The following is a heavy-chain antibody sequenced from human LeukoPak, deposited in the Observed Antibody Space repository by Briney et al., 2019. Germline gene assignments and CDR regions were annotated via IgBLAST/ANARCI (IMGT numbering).Heavy chain of an antibody. V-gene: IGHV4-34*01. D-gene: IGHD6-19*01. J-gene: IGHJ5*02. CDR1: GGSFSGYY. CDR3: ARAGGAYSGWRFNWFDP. Sequence: SETLSLTCAVYGGSFSGYYWSWIRQPPGKGLEWIGEINHSGSTNYNPSLKSRVTISVDTSKNQFSLNLSSVTAADTAVYYCARAGGAYSGWRFNWFDPWGQGTLVTVSS. CDR2: INHSGST.